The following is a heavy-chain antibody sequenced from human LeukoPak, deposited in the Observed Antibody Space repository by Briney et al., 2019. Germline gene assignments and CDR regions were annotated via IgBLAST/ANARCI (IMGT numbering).Heavy chain of an antibody. V-gene: IGHV4-59*01. D-gene: IGHD2-2*01. CDR2: IYWTGSA. Sequence: SETLSLTCTVSGGYLGAYYWTWIRQPPGKGLEWIGYIYWTGSATYNPSLKSRVTLAVDTSKNQFSLTLTSVSAADTAIYYCARPIVPTASDAFDIWGQGTRVTVSS. J-gene: IGHJ3*02. CDR1: GGYLGAYY. CDR3: ARPIVPTASDAFDI.